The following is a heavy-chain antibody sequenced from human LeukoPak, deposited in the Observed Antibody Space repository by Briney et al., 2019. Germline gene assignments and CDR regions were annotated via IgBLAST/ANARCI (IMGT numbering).Heavy chain of an antibody. Sequence: ASVKVSCKVSGYTLTELSMHWVRQAPGKGLEWMGGFDPEDGETIYAQKFQGRVTMTEDTSTDTAYMELSSLRSEDTAVYYCATSAYLNTTRGQRSYYYYYGMDVWGQGTTVTVSS. CDR2: FDPEDGET. D-gene: IGHD1-1*01. CDR3: ATSAYLNTTRGQRSYYYYYGMDV. J-gene: IGHJ6*02. CDR1: GYTLTELS. V-gene: IGHV1-24*01.